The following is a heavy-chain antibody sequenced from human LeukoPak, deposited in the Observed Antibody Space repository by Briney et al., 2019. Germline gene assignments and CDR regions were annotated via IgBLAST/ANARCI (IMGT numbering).Heavy chain of an antibody. CDR1: GFTFSSYW. J-gene: IGHJ4*02. CDR3: AREPRPYYDFWSGYWYFDY. D-gene: IGHD3-3*01. V-gene: IGHV3-7*01. Sequence: PGGSLRLSCAASGFTFSSYWMSWVRQAPGKGLEWVANIKQDGSEKYYVDSVRGRFTISRDNAKNSLYLQMNSLRAEDTAVYYCAREPRPYYDFWSGYWYFDYWGQGTLVTVSS. CDR2: IKQDGSEK.